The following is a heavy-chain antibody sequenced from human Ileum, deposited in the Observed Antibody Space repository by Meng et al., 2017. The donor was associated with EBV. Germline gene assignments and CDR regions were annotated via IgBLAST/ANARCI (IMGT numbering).Heavy chain of an antibody. Sequence: QVQLVQSGSELKQPGASVTVSCRPSGYTFTSYAINWVRQAPVQGPHWMGWIDPNTRNPTYDQGFTGRFVFSLDTSVSTAYLQINSLRADDTAVYYCARGSLEADEDPGWGQGTLVTVSS. J-gene: IGHJ4*02. CDR3: ARGSLEADEDPG. CDR1: GYTFTSYA. V-gene: IGHV7-4-1*02. D-gene: IGHD6-13*01. CDR2: IDPNTRNP.